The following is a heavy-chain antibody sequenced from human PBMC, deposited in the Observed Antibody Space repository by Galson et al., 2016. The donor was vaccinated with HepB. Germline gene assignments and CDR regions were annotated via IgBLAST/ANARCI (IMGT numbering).Heavy chain of an antibody. CDR1: GFTFSSYW. CDR2: IKQDGSDK. CDR3: TRDRFCISTSCYVEYYYGMDV. V-gene: IGHV3-7*01. D-gene: IGHD2-2*01. Sequence: SLRLSCAASGFTFSSYWMSWVRQAPGKGLEWVANIKQDGSDKYYVDSVKGRFTISRDDAKNSLYLQMNSLGAEDTAVFYCTRDRFCISTSCYVEYYYGMDVGGQGTTVTVSS. J-gene: IGHJ6*02.